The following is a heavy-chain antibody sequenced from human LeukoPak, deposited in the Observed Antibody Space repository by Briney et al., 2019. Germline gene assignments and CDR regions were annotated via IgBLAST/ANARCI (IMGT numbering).Heavy chain of an antibody. V-gene: IGHV1-2*02. Sequence: GASVKVSCKASGYTFTGYYMHWVRQAPGQGLDWMGWINPNSGGTNYAQKFQGRVTMTRDTSISTAYMELSRLRSDDTAVYYCARERTAMMVSYYMDVWGKGTTVTVSS. J-gene: IGHJ6*03. D-gene: IGHD5-18*01. CDR3: ARERTAMMVSYYMDV. CDR1: GYTFTGYY. CDR2: INPNSGGT.